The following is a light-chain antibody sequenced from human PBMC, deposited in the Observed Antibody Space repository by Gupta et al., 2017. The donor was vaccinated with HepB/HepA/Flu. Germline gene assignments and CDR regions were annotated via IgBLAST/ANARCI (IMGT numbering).Light chain of an antibody. Sequence: DIQMTQSPSSLSASVGDRVTITCQASQDISNYLNWYQQKPGKAPKLLIYDASNLETGVPSRFSGRGSGTDLTFTISSMKPEDIATYYCQQYDNLPITFGQGTRLEMK. J-gene: IGKJ5*01. V-gene: IGKV1-33*01. CDR2: DAS. CDR3: QQYDNLPIT. CDR1: QDISNY.